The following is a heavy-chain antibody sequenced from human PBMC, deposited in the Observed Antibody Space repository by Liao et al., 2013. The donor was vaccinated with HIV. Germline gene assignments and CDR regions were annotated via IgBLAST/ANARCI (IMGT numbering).Heavy chain of an antibody. J-gene: IGHJ4*02. D-gene: IGHD6-13*01. CDR1: NDSISSGTYY. V-gene: IGHV4-39*07. Sequence: QLQLQESGPGLVKPSETVSLTCTVSNDSISSGTYYWAWIRQSPGKGLEWIGSLYYTGSTYYNPSLQSRVTISVDTAKNQLSLKLRSVTAADTAVYYCARGGRWYRKWGFDYWGQGTLVTVSS. CDR2: LYYTGST. CDR3: ARGGRWYRKWGFDY.